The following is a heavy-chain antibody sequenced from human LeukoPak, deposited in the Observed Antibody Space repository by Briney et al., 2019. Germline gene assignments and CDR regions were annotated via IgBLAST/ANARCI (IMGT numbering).Heavy chain of an antibody. Sequence: SVKVSCKASGGTFSSYAISWVRQAPGQGLEWMGGIIPIFGTANYAQKFQGRVTVTADESTSTAYMELSSLRSEDTAVYYCARGGIAVAGNWFDPWGQGTLVTVSS. V-gene: IGHV1-69*13. D-gene: IGHD6-19*01. J-gene: IGHJ5*02. CDR1: GGTFSSYA. CDR2: IIPIFGTA. CDR3: ARGGIAVAGNWFDP.